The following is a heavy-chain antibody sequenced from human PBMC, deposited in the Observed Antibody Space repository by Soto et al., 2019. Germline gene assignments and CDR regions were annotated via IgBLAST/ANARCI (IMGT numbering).Heavy chain of an antibody. Sequence: SETLSLTCTVSGGSISSYYWSWIRQPPGKGLEWIGYIYYSGSTNYNPSLKSRVTISVDTSKNQFSLKLSSVTAADTAVYYCASSRGTYYDFLGDYYYYYYMDVWGKGTTVTVSS. CDR2: IYYSGST. J-gene: IGHJ6*03. CDR3: ASSRGTYYDFLGDYYYYYYMDV. D-gene: IGHD3-3*01. V-gene: IGHV4-59*08. CDR1: GGSISSYY.